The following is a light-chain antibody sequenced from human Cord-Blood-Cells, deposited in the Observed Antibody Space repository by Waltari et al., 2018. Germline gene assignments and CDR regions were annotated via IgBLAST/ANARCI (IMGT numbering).Light chain of an antibody. CDR3: QAWDSSTVV. J-gene: IGLJ2*01. V-gene: IGLV3-1*01. CDR1: KLGXXX. Sequence: SYELTQPPSVSVSPGXTASXXRSGYKLGXXXACGYQQNPSPSPVLVIYQDSKRPSGIPERFSGSNSGNTATLTISGTQAMDEADYYCQAWDSSTVVFGGGTKLTVL. CDR2: QDS.